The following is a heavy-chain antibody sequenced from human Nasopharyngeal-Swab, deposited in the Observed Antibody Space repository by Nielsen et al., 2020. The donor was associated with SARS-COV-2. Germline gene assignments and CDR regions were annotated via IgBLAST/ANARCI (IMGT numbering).Heavy chain of an antibody. V-gene: IGHV3-30*18. J-gene: IGHJ5*02. CDR1: GFSVSYNY. D-gene: IGHD5-12*01. Sequence: GESLKISCEVSGFSVSYNYMSWVRQAPGKGLEWVAVISYDGSNKYYADSVKGRFTISRDNSKNTLYLQMNSLRAEDTAVYYCAKDIVATILGPNWFDPWGQGTLVTVSS. CDR3: AKDIVATILGPNWFDP. CDR2: ISYDGSNK.